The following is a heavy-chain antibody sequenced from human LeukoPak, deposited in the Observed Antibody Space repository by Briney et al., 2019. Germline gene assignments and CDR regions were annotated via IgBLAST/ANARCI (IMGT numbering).Heavy chain of an antibody. CDR1: GYTFTGYY. Sequence: GASVKVSCKASGYTFTGYYMHWVRQAHGQGLEWMGWINPNSGGTNYAQKFQGRVTMTRDTSISTAYMELSRLRSDDTAVYYCARVRYYDSSGYFGFQHWGQGTLVTVSS. CDR3: ARVRYYDSSGYFGFQH. D-gene: IGHD3-22*01. J-gene: IGHJ1*01. CDR2: INPNSGGT. V-gene: IGHV1-2*02.